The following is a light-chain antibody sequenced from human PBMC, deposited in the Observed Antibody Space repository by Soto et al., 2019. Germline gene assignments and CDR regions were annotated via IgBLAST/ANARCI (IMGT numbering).Light chain of an antibody. CDR1: SSDVGNYKY. Sequence: VLTQPASVSGSPGQSITISCTGTSSDVGNYKYFSWYQQHPGKAPTLMIYEVSNRPSGVSNRFSGSKSGNTASLTISWPHDEDETDYYCFSYTSSGTYLFGTGTMVTGL. V-gene: IGLV2-14*01. CDR3: FSYTSSGTYL. J-gene: IGLJ1*01. CDR2: EVS.